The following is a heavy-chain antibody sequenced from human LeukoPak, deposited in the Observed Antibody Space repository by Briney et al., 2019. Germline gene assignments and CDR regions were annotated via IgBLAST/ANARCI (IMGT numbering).Heavy chain of an antibody. Sequence: ASVKVSCKASGYTFTTYYMHWMRQAPGQGPEWMGIINPSGGRTSYAQKFQGRVTMTRDMSTSSVYMELSSLRSDDTAVYYCARGPGEGGSSGYYYGKPEDPAEYYFDYWGLGTLVTVSS. D-gene: IGHD3-22*01. CDR3: ARGPGEGGSSGYYYGKPEDPAEYYFDY. CDR2: INPSGGRT. V-gene: IGHV1-46*01. J-gene: IGHJ4*02. CDR1: GYTFTTYY.